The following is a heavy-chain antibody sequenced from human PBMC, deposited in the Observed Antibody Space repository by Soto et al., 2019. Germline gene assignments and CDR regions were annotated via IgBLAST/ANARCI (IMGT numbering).Heavy chain of an antibody. CDR1: GDTISTGGYT. D-gene: IGHD2-2*01. CDR3: ARRAKYCISTSCPYIIDY. CDR2: TYHSGNP. V-gene: IGHV4-30-2*02. J-gene: IGHJ4*02. Sequence: LSLTCDVSGDTISTGGYTWAWIRQPPGKALEWIGHTYHSGNPYYNPSLKSRVIISVDRSKNQFSLKLNSVTAADTAVYYCARRAKYCISTSCPYIIDYWGRGILVAVSS.